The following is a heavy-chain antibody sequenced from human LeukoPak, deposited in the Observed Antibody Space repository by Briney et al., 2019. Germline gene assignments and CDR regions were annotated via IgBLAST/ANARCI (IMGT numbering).Heavy chain of an antibody. CDR1: GYTFTGYY. D-gene: IGHD3-16*01. V-gene: IGHV1-2*02. J-gene: IGHJ4*02. CDR2: VVPNSGGT. CDR3: ARDNDSRDPPHFDY. Sequence: ASVKVSCKASGYTFTGYYMHWVRQAPGQGLEWMGWVVPNSGGTNYAQKFQGRVTMTRDTSISTAYMEVSRLTSDDTAVYYCARDNDSRDPPHFDYWGQGTLVTVSS.